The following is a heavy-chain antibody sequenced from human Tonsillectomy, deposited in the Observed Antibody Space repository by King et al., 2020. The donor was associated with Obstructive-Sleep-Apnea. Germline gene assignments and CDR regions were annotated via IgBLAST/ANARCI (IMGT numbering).Heavy chain of an antibody. J-gene: IGHJ4*02. D-gene: IGHD4-23*01. V-gene: IGHV3-30*04. CDR2: TSYDGTKK. CDR3: ARSSNTNSWDLPDY. CDR1: GFTFRTYG. Sequence: VQLVESGGGVVQPGRSLRLSCAASGFTFRTYGMHWVRQAPGKGLEWIASTSYDGTKKDYLDSFRGRFTSSRDNYKNTLYLQMNSLRPEDTAMYYCARSSNTNSWDLPDYWGQGTLVTVAS.